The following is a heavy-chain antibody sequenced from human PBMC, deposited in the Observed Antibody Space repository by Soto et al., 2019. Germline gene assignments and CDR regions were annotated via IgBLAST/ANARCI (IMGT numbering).Heavy chain of an antibody. D-gene: IGHD3-22*01. CDR3: ARGESITMIVVAPGAEYLQH. J-gene: IGHJ1*01. V-gene: IGHV4-31*03. CDR2: IYYSGST. CDR1: GGSVSSGGYY. Sequence: SETLSLTCTVSGGSVSSGGYYWSWIRQHPGKGLEWIGYIYYSGSTYYNPSLKSRVTISVDTSKNQFSLKLSSVTAADTAVYYCARGESITMIVVAPGAEYLQHWGQGTLVTVSS.